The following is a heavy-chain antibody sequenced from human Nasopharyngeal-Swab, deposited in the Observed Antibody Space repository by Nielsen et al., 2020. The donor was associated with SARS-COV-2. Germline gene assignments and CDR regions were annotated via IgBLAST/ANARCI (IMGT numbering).Heavy chain of an antibody. CDR1: GFTFSSYA. CDR3: ARTRRATVTMGAFDI. CDR2: ISSNGGST. D-gene: IGHD4-11*01. V-gene: IGHV3-64*01. J-gene: IGHJ3*02. Sequence: GGSLRLSCAASGFTFSSYAMHWVRQAPGKGLEYVSAISSNGGSTYYANSVKGRFTISRDNSKNTLYLQMGSLRAEDMAVYYCARTRRATVTMGAFDIWGQGTMVTVSS.